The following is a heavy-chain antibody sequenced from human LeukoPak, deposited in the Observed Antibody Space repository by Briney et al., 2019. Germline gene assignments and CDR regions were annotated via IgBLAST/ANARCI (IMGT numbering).Heavy chain of an antibody. CDR2: IYYSGST. V-gene: IGHV4-39*01. Sequence: PSETLSLTCTVSGGSISSSSYYWGWIRQPPGKGLEWIGSIYYSGSTYYNPSLKGRVTISVDTSKNQFSLKLSSVTAADTAVYYCATTRSNDFWSGYPDYWGQGTLVTVSS. CDR3: ATTRSNDFWSGYPDY. J-gene: IGHJ4*02. D-gene: IGHD3-3*01. CDR1: GGSISSSSYY.